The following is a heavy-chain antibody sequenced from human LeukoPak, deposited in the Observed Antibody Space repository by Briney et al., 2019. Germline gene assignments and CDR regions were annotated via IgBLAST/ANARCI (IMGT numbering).Heavy chain of an antibody. Sequence: GGSLRLSCAASGFTFSNYGMNWVRQAPGKGLDWVAIIWYDGSNKYYADSVKGRFTISRDNSKNTLYLQMDSLRAEDTAVYYCARVRLYGSGSYYSDYWGQGTLVTVSS. V-gene: IGHV3-33*01. CDR3: ARVRLYGSGSYYSDY. J-gene: IGHJ4*02. CDR1: GFTFSNYG. D-gene: IGHD3-10*01. CDR2: IWYDGSNK.